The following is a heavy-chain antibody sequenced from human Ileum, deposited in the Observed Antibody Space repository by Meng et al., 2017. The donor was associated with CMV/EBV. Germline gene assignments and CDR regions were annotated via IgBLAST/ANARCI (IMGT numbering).Heavy chain of an antibody. J-gene: IGHJ5*02. CDR2: IYPNSGGP. CDR3: VKENVGCDYDA. V-gene: IGHV1-2*02. CDR1: WYSFTGYH. Sequence: GSCVEVSRRASWYSFTGYHIHCVRSAPVQALEWMGWIYPNSGGPHFAPKFLDRVTINRDTSINTAYMELTSLRSDDTAVYYSVKENVGCDYDAWGQGTLVTVSS. D-gene: IGHD5-12*01.